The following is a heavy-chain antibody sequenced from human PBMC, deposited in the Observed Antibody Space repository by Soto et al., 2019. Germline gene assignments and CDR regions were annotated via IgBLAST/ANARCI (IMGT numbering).Heavy chain of an antibody. CDR1: GCTFSSYA. J-gene: IGHJ6*02. Sequence: QVQLVQSGAEVKKPGSSVKVSCKDSGCTFSSYAISWVRQAPGQGLEWMGGIITIFGTANYAQKFQGRVTITADESTSTAYMELSSLRSEDTAVYYCASEPGGLGMGYDGMDVWGQGTTVTVSS. V-gene: IGHV1-69*01. CDR2: IITIFGTA. CDR3: ASEPGGLGMGYDGMDV. D-gene: IGHD3-16*01.